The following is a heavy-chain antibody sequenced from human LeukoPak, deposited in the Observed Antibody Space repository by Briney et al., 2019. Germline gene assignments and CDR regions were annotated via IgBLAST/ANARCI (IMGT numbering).Heavy chain of an antibody. D-gene: IGHD2-2*02. Sequence: SETLSLTCGVLGASFSGNYWTWIRQSPGKGLEWIGEINHSGSSNYNASLKSRVTISVDTSKNQFSLKLSSLTAADTAVYYCARAPRRDNLVRIPRSGWYFDLWGRGTLVTVSS. CDR3: ARAPRRDNLVRIPRSGWYFDL. CDR1: GASFSGNY. V-gene: IGHV4-34*01. J-gene: IGHJ2*01. CDR2: INHSGSS.